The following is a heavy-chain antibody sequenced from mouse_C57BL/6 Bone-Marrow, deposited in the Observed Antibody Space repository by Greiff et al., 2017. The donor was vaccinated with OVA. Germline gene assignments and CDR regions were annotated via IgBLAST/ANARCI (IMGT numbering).Heavy chain of an antibody. Sequence: EVQLQQSGPELVKPGASVKISCKASGYTFTDYYMNWVKQSHGKSLEWIGDINPNNGGTSYNQKFKGKATLTVDKSSSTAYMELRSLTSEDSAVYYCAPYGSPWFAYWGQGTLVTVSA. CDR2: INPNNGGT. CDR1: GYTFTDYY. D-gene: IGHD1-1*01. J-gene: IGHJ3*01. CDR3: APYGSPWFAY. V-gene: IGHV1-26*01.